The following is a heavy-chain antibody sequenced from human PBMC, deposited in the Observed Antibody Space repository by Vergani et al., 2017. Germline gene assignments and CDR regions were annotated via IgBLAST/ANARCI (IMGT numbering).Heavy chain of an antibody. J-gene: IGHJ6*04. CDR2: IQYDGTVT. CDR1: GFTFRSYG. CDR3: FYDFWAGYDSGDV. V-gene: IGHV3-30*02. Sequence: QMQLVESGGNVVQPGGSLRLSCAASGFTFRSYGMHWVRQAPGKGLEWVAYIQYDGTVTNYGDSMKGRVTISRDNSKNTLYLQMHSLTTDDTAVYYCFYDFWAGYDSGDVWGKGTTVTVSS. D-gene: IGHD3/OR15-3a*01.